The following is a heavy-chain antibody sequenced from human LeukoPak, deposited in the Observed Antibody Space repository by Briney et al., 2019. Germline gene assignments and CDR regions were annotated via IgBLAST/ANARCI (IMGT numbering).Heavy chain of an antibody. D-gene: IGHD6-13*01. CDR3: ARDSAAGTGWFDP. CDR1: GFTFSSYS. J-gene: IGHJ5*02. CDR2: ISSSSSYI. V-gene: IGHV3-21*04. Sequence: PGGSLRLSCAASGFTFSSYSMNWVRQAPGKGLEWVSSISSSSSYIYYADSVKGRFTISRDNSKNTLYLQMNSLRAEDTAVYYCARDSAAGTGWFDPWGQGTLVTVSS.